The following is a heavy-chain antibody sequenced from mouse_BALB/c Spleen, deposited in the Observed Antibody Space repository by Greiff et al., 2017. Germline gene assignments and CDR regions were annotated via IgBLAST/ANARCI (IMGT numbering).Heavy chain of an antibody. CDR1: GFTFSSFG. CDR3: ARSVTTATGYYYAMDY. Sequence: EVHLVESGGGLVQPGGSRKLSCAASGFTFSSFGMHWVRQAPEKGLEWVAYISSGSSTIYYADTVKGRFTISRDNPKNTLFLQMTSLRSEDTAMYYCARSVTTATGYYYAMDYWGQGTSVTVSS. V-gene: IGHV5-17*02. CDR2: ISSGSSTI. D-gene: IGHD1-2*01. J-gene: IGHJ4*01.